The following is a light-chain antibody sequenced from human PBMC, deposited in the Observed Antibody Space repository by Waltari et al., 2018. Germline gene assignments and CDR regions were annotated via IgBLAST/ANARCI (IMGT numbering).Light chain of an antibody. J-gene: IGKJ1*01. Sequence: EIVMTQSPATLSVSPGARATLTCRASQSVSSNLAWYQQKPGQAPRLLLLGASTRATGIPDRFSGSGSGTEFTLTISSLQSEDFAVDYCKQYNNWPPWTFGQRTKVEIK. CDR1: QSVSSN. CDR2: GAS. CDR3: KQYNNWPPWT. V-gene: IGKV3-15*01.